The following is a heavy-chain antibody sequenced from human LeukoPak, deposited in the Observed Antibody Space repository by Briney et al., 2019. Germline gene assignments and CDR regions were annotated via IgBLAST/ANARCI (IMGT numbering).Heavy chain of an antibody. V-gene: IGHV4-39*07. CDR2: INHSGST. Sequence: PSETLSLTCSVSGASIDRSTYYWGWIRQPPGKGLEWIGEINHSGSTNYNPSLKSRVTILVDTSKNQFSLKLSSVTAADTAVYYCTREGDRGYSHGAWGQGTLVTVSS. D-gene: IGHD5-18*01. J-gene: IGHJ5*02. CDR3: TREGDRGYSHGA. CDR1: GASIDRSTYY.